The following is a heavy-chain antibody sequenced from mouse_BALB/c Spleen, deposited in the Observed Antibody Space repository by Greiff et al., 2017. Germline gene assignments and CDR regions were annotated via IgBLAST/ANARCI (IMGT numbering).Heavy chain of an antibody. V-gene: IGHV4-1*02. CDR1: GFDFSRYW. Sequence: EVQVVESGGGLVQPGGSLKLSCAASGFDFSRYWMSWVRQAPGKGLEWIGEINPDSSTINYTPSLKDKFIISRDNAKNTLYLQMSKVRSEDTALYYCARGDGNYGAYWGQGTLVTVSA. CDR2: INPDSSTI. J-gene: IGHJ3*01. D-gene: IGHD2-1*01. CDR3: ARGDGNYGAY.